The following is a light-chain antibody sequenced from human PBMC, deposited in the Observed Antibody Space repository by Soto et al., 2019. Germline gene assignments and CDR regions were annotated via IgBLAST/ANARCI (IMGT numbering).Light chain of an antibody. CDR1: NSYNL. V-gene: IGLV2-23*01. CDR3: CSYVDTVTVI. CDR2: EDV. Sequence: QSALTQPASVSGAPGQSITISCTGTNSYNLVSWFQQNPGKAPKLMIYEDVKRPSGVSDRFSGSKSGNTASLAIPGLQPEDEASYYCCSYVDTVTVIFGGGTKLTVL. J-gene: IGLJ2*01.